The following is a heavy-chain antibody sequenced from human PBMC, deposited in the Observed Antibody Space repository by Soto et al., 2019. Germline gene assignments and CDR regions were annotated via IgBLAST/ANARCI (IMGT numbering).Heavy chain of an antibody. Sequence: GGSLRFSCAASGFTFSSYVMHWVRQAPGKGLEWVAVISYDGSNKYYADSVKGRFTISRDNSKNTLYLQMNSLRAEDTAVYYCAKDLSYCSGGSCLSMDVWGQGTTVTVSS. V-gene: IGHV3-30*18. CDR2: ISYDGSNK. CDR3: AKDLSYCSGGSCLSMDV. D-gene: IGHD2-15*01. J-gene: IGHJ6*02. CDR1: GFTFSSYV.